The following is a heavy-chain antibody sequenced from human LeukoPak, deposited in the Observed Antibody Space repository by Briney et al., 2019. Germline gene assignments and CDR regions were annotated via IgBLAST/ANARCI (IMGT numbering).Heavy chain of an antibody. CDR1: GFTFGNYW. Sequence: GGSLRLSCAASGFTFGNYWMHWVRQVPGKGLVWVSRINTDGSTITYADSVKGRFTISRDNAKNKVYLQMSSLRAEDTAVHYCARGDYGDYFDYWGQGTLIIVSS. V-gene: IGHV3-74*01. D-gene: IGHD4-17*01. J-gene: IGHJ4*02. CDR3: ARGDYGDYFDY. CDR2: INTDGSTI.